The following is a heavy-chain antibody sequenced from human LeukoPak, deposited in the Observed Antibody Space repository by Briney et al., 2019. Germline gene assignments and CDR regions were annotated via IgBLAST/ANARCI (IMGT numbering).Heavy chain of an antibody. CDR3: ARQMYSGGSCYVDY. D-gene: IGHD2-15*01. J-gene: IGHJ4*02. CDR1: GGSISSYY. Sequence: SETLSLTCTVSGGSISSYYWSWIRQPPGKGLEWIGYIYYSGSTNYNPSLKSRVTISVDTSKNQFSLKLSSVTAADTAVYYCARQMYSGGSCYVDYWGQGTLVTVSS. CDR2: IYYSGST. V-gene: IGHV4-59*08.